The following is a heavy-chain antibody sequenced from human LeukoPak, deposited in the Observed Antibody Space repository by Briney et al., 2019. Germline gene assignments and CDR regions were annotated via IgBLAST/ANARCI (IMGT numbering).Heavy chain of an antibody. CDR3: AKWLDGGFDY. D-gene: IGHD3-16*01. CDR1: GFTFSSYG. J-gene: IGHJ4*02. Sequence: GGSLRLSCAASGFTFSSYGMSWVRQAPGKGLEWVSAIRGGSTYYADSVKGRFTISRDNSKNTLYLQMNSLRAEDTAVYYCAKWLDGGFDYWGQGTLVTVSS. CDR2: IRGGST. V-gene: IGHV3-23*01.